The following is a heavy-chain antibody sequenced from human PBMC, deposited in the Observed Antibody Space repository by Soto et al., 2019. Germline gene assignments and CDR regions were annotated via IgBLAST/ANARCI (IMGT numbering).Heavy chain of an antibody. J-gene: IGHJ4*02. CDR3: ASTYSGYDLHYFDY. CDR2: INHSGST. Sequence: SETLSLTCAVYGGSFSGYYWSWIRQPPGKGLEWIGEINHSGSTNYNPSLKSRVTISVDTSTSTVYMELSSLRSEDTAVYYCASTYSGYDLHYFDYWGQGTLVTVSS. V-gene: IGHV4-34*01. CDR1: GGSFSGYY. D-gene: IGHD5-12*01.